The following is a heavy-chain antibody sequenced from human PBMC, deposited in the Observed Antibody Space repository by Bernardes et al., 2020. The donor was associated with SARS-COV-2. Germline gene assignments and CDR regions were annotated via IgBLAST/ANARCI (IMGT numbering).Heavy chain of an antibody. CDR1: GFTVSSNY. CDR3: ARVPDLESCFDY. J-gene: IGHJ4*02. D-gene: IGHD3-10*01. CDR2: IYSGGST. V-gene: IGHV3-66*01. Sequence: GGSLRLSCAASGFTVSSNYMSWVRQAPGKGLEWVSVIYSGGSTYYADSVKGRFTISRDNSKNTLYLQMNSLRAEDTAVYYCARVPDLESCFDYWGQGTLVTVSS.